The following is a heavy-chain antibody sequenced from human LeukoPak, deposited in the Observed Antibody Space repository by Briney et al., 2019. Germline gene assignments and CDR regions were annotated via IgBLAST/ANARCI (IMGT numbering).Heavy chain of an antibody. V-gene: IGHV1-2*02. CDR3: ARGDIYLDY. CDR2: INPNGGGT. J-gene: IGHJ4*02. Sequence: ASVKVSCKPSGYTFTAYYIHWVRQGPAQGLEWMGWINPNGGGTNYAQTFQGRVTMTGDTSINTAYMELSRLTSDDTAVYYCARGDIYLDYWGQGTLVTVSS. CDR1: GYTFTAYY.